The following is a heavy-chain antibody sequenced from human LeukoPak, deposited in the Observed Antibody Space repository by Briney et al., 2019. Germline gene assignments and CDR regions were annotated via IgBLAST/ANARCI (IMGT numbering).Heavy chain of an antibody. V-gene: IGHV4-39*07. CDR3: ARGGAYPSYSGSYYTT. J-gene: IGHJ5*02. Sequence: SETLSLTCTVSGDSISSSTFHWGWIRQPPGKGLEWIGTIYYTGSTYYNPSLKSRVTISVDTSKNQFSLKLSSVTAADTAVYYCARGGAYPSYSGSYYTTWGQGTLVTVSS. CDR1: GDSISSSTFH. D-gene: IGHD1-26*01. CDR2: IYYTGST.